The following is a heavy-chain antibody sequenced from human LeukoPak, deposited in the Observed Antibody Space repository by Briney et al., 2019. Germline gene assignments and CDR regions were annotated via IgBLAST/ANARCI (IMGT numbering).Heavy chain of an antibody. CDR3: AREYFYNSSRYRALRY. J-gene: IGHJ4*02. D-gene: IGHD3-22*01. CDR1: GFTFSDFW. Sequence: GGSLRLSCAASGFTFSDFWMTWVRQAPGKGLEWVANIKEDGSEKYYVDSVKGRFIISRDNAKNSLYLQMNSLRAEDTAVYYCAREYFYNSSRYRALRYWGQGTLVTVSS. V-gene: IGHV3-7*01. CDR2: IKEDGSEK.